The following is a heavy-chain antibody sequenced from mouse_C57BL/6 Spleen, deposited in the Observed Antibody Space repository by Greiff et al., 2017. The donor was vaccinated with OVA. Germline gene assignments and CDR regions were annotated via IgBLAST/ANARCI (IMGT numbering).Heavy chain of an antibody. CDR3: ATTIVTTRAYYYAMDY. V-gene: IGHV1-72*01. CDR1: GYTFTSYW. Sequence: QVQLKQPGAELVKPGASVKLSCKASGYTFTSYWMHWVKQRPGRGLEWIGRIDPNSGGTKYNEKFKSKATLTVDKPSSTAYMQLSILTSEDSAVYYCATTIVTTRAYYYAMDYWGQGTSVTVSS. CDR2: IDPNSGGT. J-gene: IGHJ4*01. D-gene: IGHD2-5*01.